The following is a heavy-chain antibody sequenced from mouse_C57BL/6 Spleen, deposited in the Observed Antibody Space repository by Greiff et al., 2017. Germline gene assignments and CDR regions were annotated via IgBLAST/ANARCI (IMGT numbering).Heavy chain of an antibody. CDR2: IDPSDSYT. Sequence: VQLQQPGAELVMPGASVKLSCKASGYTFTSYWMHWVKQRPGQGLEWIGEIDPSDSYTNYNQKFKGKSTLTVDKSSSTAYMQLSSLTSEVSAVYYCAKSWFAYWGQGTLVTVSA. CDR3: AKSWFAY. J-gene: IGHJ3*01. V-gene: IGHV1-69*01. CDR1: GYTFTSYW.